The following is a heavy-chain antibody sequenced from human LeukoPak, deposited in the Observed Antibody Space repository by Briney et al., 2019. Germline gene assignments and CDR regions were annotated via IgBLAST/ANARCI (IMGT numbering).Heavy chain of an antibody. V-gene: IGHV2-70*11. D-gene: IGHD1-26*01. CDR2: IDWDDDK. CDR3: SRAYTGSYTDAFDF. Sequence: SGPTLANPTETLTLTCTFSGFSLSTIGMCLNWIRQPPGKALEWLARIDWDDDKYYKTSLKTRVTISKDTSKNQVVLTMTNMDPVDTATYFCSRAYTGSYTDAFDFSGQGTVITVSS. J-gene: IGHJ3*01. CDR1: GFSLSTIGMC.